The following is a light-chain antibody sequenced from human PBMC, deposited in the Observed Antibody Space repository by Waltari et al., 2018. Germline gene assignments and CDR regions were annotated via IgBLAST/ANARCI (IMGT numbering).Light chain of an antibody. CDR3: TSYTSSHSFV. CDR1: SRDVGGYDW. V-gene: IGLV2-14*03. J-gene: IGLJ1*01. CDR2: DVS. Sequence: QSALTQPASVSGSPGQSITISCTGTSRDVGGYDWVSWYQQHPDKAPKVVILDVSYRPSGVSNRFSGSKSGNTASLTISGLQAEDEADYYCTSYTSSHSFVFGTGTKVTVL.